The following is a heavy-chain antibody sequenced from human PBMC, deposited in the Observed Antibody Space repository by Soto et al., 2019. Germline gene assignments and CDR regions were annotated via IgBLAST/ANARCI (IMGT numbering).Heavy chain of an antibody. Sequence: GGSLRLSCAASGFTFDDYAMHWVRQAPGKGLEWVSGISWNSGSIGYADSVKGRFTISRDNAKNSLYLQMNSLRAEDTALYYCAKDGGVVFPWQQLVRAHFDYWGQGTLVTVSS. CDR3: AKDGGVVFPWQQLVRAHFDY. J-gene: IGHJ4*02. CDR2: ISWNSGSI. CDR1: GFTFDDYA. D-gene: IGHD6-13*01. V-gene: IGHV3-9*01.